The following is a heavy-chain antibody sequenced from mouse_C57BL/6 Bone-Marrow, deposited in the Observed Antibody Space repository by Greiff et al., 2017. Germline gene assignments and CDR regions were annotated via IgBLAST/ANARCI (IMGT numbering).Heavy chain of an antibody. CDR1: GYTFTSYG. V-gene: IGHV1-81*01. Sequence: VQVVESGAELARPGASVKLSCKASGYTFTSYGISWVKQRTGQGLEWIGEIYPRSGNTYYNEKFKGKATLTADKSSSTAYMELRSLTSEDSAVYFCARYPYYYGSGYYYAMDYWGQGTSVTVSS. CDR2: IYPRSGNT. D-gene: IGHD1-1*01. J-gene: IGHJ4*01. CDR3: ARYPYYYGSGYYYAMDY.